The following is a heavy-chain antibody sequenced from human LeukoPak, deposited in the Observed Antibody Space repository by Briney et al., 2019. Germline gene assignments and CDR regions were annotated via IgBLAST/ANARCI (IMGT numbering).Heavy chain of an antibody. V-gene: IGHV3-23*01. CDR2: MSGDATST. CDR1: GFTFSSFA. CDR3: AKGNAAFDI. J-gene: IGHJ3*02. Sequence: PGGSLRLSCAASGFTFSSFAMNWVRQAPGKGLEWVSTMSGDATSTYYADSGKGRFTISRDNSKNTLYLQMNSLRVEDTAVYYCAKGNAAFDIWGQGTMVIVSS. D-gene: IGHD1-1*01.